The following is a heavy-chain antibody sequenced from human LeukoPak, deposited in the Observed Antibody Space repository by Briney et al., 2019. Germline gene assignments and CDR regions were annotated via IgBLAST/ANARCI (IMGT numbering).Heavy chain of an antibody. Sequence: SQALSLTCTVSGGSISSGDYYWSWIRQPPGKGLEWIAYMYYSGSTYYNPSLKSRVTMSADTSKNQLSLKLSSVTAADTAVYYCARPYYYDSRIDPWGQGILATVSS. J-gene: IGHJ5*02. CDR1: GGSISSGDYY. V-gene: IGHV4-30-4*01. D-gene: IGHD3-22*01. CDR3: ARPYYYDSRIDP. CDR2: MYYSGST.